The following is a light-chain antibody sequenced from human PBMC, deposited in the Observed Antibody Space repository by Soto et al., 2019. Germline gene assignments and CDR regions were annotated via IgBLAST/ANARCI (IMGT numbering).Light chain of an antibody. CDR1: QRISSC. Sequence: EIMMTQSPATLSVSVGERATISFRASQRISSCLAWYQQKPGTAPRLLIYHASTWDTGVPSRFSGSGSETDFTLTISSLQSEDFAAYYCQHRKNCPFTFGPGTRLEIK. CDR3: QHRKNCPFT. J-gene: IGKJ5*01. CDR2: HAS. V-gene: IGKV3D-15*01.